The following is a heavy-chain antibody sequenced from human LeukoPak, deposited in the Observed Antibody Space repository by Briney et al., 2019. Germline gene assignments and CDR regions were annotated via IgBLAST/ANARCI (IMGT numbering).Heavy chain of an antibody. D-gene: IGHD2-2*01. CDR2: VDHSGST. CDR3: ARAAYCSSTNCYGFDY. V-gene: IGHV4-34*01. CDR1: GGSFSAFY. J-gene: IGHJ4*02. Sequence: SETLSLTCSVYGGSFSAFYWNWIRQPPGKGLEWVGEVDHSGSTYYNPSLKSRVTFSVDTSKKQFSLKLTSVTAADTAVYYCARAAYCSSTNCYGFDYWGQGTLVTVSS.